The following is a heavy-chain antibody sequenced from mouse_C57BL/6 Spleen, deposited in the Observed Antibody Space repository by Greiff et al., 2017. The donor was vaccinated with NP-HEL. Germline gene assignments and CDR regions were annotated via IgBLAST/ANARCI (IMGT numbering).Heavy chain of an antibody. CDR2: IDPSDSYT. Sequence: VQLQQPGAELVMPGASVKLSCKASGYTFTSYWMHWVKQRPGQGLEWIGEIDPSDSYTNYNQKFKGKSTLTVDKSSSTAYMQLSSLTSDDSAVYYCAREETAQATFDYWGQGTTLTVSS. J-gene: IGHJ2*01. CDR1: GYTFTSYW. CDR3: AREETAQATFDY. V-gene: IGHV1-69*01. D-gene: IGHD3-2*02.